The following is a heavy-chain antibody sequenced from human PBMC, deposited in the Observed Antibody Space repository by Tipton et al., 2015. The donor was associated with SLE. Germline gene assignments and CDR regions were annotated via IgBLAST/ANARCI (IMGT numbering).Heavy chain of an antibody. V-gene: IGHV4-61*02. D-gene: IGHD4-11*01. CDR2: IYPSGDI. CDR1: GDSIRSGAYS. CDR3: ARERSVHLQYGVYNCFDP. J-gene: IGHJ5*02. Sequence: TLSLTCTVSGDSIRSGAYSWSWIRQPAGKGLEWIGRIYPSGDISYNPSLKSRVTMSVDTSKNQFSLKVGSVTAADTAMYYCARERSVHLQYGVYNCFDPWGQGTLVTVSS.